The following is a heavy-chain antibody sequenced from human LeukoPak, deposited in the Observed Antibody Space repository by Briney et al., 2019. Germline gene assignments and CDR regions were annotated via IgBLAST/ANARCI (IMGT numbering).Heavy chain of an antibody. J-gene: IGHJ4*02. V-gene: IGHV4-34*01. Sequence: PSETLSLTCAVYGGSFSGYYWSWIRQPPGKGLEWIGEINHSGSTNYNPSLKSRVTISVNTSKNQFSLKLSSVTAADTAVYYCARGFVVVPAAMGFDYWGQGTLVTVSS. CDR1: GGSFSGYY. CDR2: INHSGST. CDR3: ARGFVVVPAAMGFDY. D-gene: IGHD2-2*01.